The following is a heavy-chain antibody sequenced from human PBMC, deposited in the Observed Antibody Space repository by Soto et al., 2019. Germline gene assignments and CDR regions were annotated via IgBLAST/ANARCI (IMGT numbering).Heavy chain of an antibody. CDR2: IDPSDSYT. V-gene: IGHV5-10-1*01. CDR3: ARHRSGYYDSISYGMDV. D-gene: IGHD3-22*01. Sequence: LGESLKISCKGSGYSFTSYWISWVRQMPGKGLEWMGRIDPSDSYTNYSPSFQGHVTISADKSISTAYLQWSSLKASDTAMYYCARHRSGYYDSISYGMDVWGQGTTVTVSS. CDR1: GYSFTSYW. J-gene: IGHJ6*02.